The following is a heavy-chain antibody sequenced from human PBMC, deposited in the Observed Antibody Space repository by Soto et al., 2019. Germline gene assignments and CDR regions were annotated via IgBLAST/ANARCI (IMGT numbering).Heavy chain of an antibody. V-gene: IGHV3-23*01. J-gene: IGHJ6*02. CDR2: ISGSGGST. D-gene: IGHD5-12*01. CDR3: AGRGFGYYYYYGMDV. CDR1: GFTFSSYA. Sequence: PGESLKISCAASGFTFSSYAMSWVRQAPGKGLEWVSAISGSGGSTYYADSVKGRFTISRDNSKNTLYLQMNSLRAEDTAVYYCAGRGFGYYYYYGMDVWGQGTTVTVSS.